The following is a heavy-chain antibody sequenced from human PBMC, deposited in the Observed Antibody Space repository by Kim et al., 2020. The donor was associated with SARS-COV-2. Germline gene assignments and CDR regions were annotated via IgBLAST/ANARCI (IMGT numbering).Heavy chain of an antibody. V-gene: IGHV1-69*02. CDR3: ARSHDSSGYYYRFDY. J-gene: IGHJ4*02. CDR2: IIPILGIA. D-gene: IGHD3-22*01. CDR1: GGTFSSYT. Sequence: SVKVSCKASGGTFSSYTISWVRQAPGQGLEWMGRIIPILGIANYAQKFQGRVTITADKSTSTAYMELSSLRSEDTAVYYCARSHDSSGYYYRFDYWGQGTLVTVSS.